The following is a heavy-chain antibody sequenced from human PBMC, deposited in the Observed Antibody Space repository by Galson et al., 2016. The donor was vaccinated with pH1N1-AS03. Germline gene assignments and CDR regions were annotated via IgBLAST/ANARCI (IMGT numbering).Heavy chain of an antibody. CDR1: GGSISSGFHY. V-gene: IGHV4-39*01. D-gene: IGHD6-6*01. CDR2: IYYSGSS. Sequence: SETLSLTCTVSGGSISSGFHYWVWIRQPPGKGLQYIGAIYYSGSSYYNPSLKSRVTMSVDTSKNQFSLKLSSVTAADTAMFYCAKTRLTSRPDAFDIWGQGTMSASLQ. J-gene: IGHJ3*02. CDR3: AKTRLTSRPDAFDI.